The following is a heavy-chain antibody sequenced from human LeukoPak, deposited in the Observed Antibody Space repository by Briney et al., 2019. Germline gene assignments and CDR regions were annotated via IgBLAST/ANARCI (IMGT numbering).Heavy chain of an antibody. V-gene: IGHV4-59*01. CDR1: GGSISSYY. CDR3: ARDGGYPLGAFDI. J-gene: IGHJ3*02. D-gene: IGHD6-13*01. Sequence: SETLSLTCTVSGGSISSYYWSWIRQPPGKGLEWIGHIYYSVSTNYNPSLKSRATISLDTSKNQFSLKLSSVTAADTAVYYCARDGGYPLGAFDIWGQGTMVTVSS. CDR2: IYYSVST.